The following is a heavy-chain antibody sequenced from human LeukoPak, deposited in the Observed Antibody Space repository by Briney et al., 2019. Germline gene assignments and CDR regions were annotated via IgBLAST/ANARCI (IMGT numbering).Heavy chain of an antibody. CDR2: IYTSGST. Sequence: SQTLSLTCTVSGGSISSGSYYWSWIRQPAGKGLEWIGRIYTSGSTNYSPSLKSRVTISVDTSKNQFSLKLSSVTAADTAVYYRARDSGIPFDYWGQGTLVTVSS. J-gene: IGHJ4*02. CDR3: ARDSGIPFDY. D-gene: IGHD2-21*01. CDR1: GGSISSGSYY. V-gene: IGHV4-61*02.